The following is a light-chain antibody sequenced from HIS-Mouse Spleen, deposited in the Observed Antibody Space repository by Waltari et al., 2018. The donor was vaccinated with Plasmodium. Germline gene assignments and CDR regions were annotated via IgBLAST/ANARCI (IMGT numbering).Light chain of an antibody. Sequence: EIVMTQSPATLSVSPGERATLSCRASQSVSSTLAWYQQKPGQAPRLLIYGASTSATGIPARFSGSGSGTEFTLTISSLQSEDFAVYYCQQYNNWPFTFGPGTKVDIK. J-gene: IGKJ3*01. CDR3: QQYNNWPFT. V-gene: IGKV3-15*01. CDR1: QSVSST. CDR2: GAS.